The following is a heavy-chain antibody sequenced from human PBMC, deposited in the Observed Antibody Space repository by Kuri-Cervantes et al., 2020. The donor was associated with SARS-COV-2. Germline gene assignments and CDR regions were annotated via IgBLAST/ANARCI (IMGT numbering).Heavy chain of an antibody. D-gene: IGHD2-2*01. CDR2: ISGSGGST. Sequence: GESLKISCAASGFTFSDYYMSWIRQAPGKGLEWVSAISGSGGSTYYADSVKGRFTISRDNSKNTLYLQMNSLRAEDTAVYYCAKEGRVPAARYYYYGMDVWGQGTTVTVSS. J-gene: IGHJ6*02. CDR3: AKEGRVPAARYYYYGMDV. CDR1: GFTFSDYY. V-gene: IGHV3-23*01.